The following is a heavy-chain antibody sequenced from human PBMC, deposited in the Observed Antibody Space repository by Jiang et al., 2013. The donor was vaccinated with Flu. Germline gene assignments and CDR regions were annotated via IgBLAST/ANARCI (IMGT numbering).Heavy chain of an antibody. J-gene: IGHJ4*02. CDR3: ARVSPSNYYGSGSYYNDLYYFDY. CDR1: GYTFTGYY. CDR2: INPNSGGT. Sequence: SGAEVKKPGASVKVSCKASGYTFTGYYMHWVRQAPGQGLEWMGWINPNSGGTNYAQKFQGWVTMTRDTSISTAYMELSRLRSDDTAVYYCARVSPSNYYGSGSYYNDLYYFDYWGQGTLVTVSS. V-gene: IGHV1-2*04. D-gene: IGHD3-10*01.